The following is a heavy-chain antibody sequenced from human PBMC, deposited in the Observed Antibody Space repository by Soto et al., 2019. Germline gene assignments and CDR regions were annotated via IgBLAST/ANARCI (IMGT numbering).Heavy chain of an antibody. D-gene: IGHD1-1*01. J-gene: IGHJ4*02. Sequence: EVQLLESGGGLVQPGGSLRLSCAASGFTFSSYAMSWVRQAPGKGLEWVSAISGSGGSTYYADSVQGRFTISSDNSNNTLYLQMNSLRAEDTAVYYCAKDKAGGWNHPRGGYVDYWGQGSLVTVAS. CDR3: AKDKAGGWNHPRGGYVDY. CDR2: ISGSGGST. V-gene: IGHV3-23*01. CDR1: GFTFSSYA.